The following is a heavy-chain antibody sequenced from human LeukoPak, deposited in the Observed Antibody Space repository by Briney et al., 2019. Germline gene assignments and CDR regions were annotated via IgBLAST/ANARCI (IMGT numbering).Heavy chain of an antibody. V-gene: IGHV3-23*01. CDR2: ISGSGGRT. CDR1: GFTFSNYA. D-gene: IGHD1-26*01. Sequence: GGSLRLSCAASGFTFSNYAMSWVRQAPGKGLEWVSAISGSGGRTYYADSVKGRFTISRDSSKNTLFLHMNALRAEDTAIYYCAKDRTVGASYWYFDLWGRGTLVTVSS. J-gene: IGHJ2*01. CDR3: AKDRTVGASYWYFDL.